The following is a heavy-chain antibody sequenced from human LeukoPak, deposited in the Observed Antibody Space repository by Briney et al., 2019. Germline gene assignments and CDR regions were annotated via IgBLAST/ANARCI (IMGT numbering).Heavy chain of an antibody. CDR3: ARDHIAVAGPDAFDI. CDR1: GFTFSNYE. Sequence: PGGSLRLSCSASGFTFSNYEMNWVRQAPGKGLEWVSYISSSGYTIYYADSVKGRFTISRDNAKNSLYLQMDSLRAEDTAVYYCARDHIAVAGPDAFDIWGQGTLVTVSS. J-gene: IGHJ3*02. V-gene: IGHV3-48*03. D-gene: IGHD6-19*01. CDR2: ISSSGYTI.